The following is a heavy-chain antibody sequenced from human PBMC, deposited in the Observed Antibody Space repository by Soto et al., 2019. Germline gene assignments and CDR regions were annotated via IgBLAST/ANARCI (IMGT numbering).Heavy chain of an antibody. J-gene: IGHJ4*02. V-gene: IGHV1-69*13. Sequence: SVKLSCNASGGTFTKSAISWVRQAPGQELEWMGGIIPIFGTANYAQKFQGRVTVTADESTSTAYMELSSLRSEDTAVYYCARARDPFLEWLPFDYWVQGNMVTLSS. D-gene: IGHD3-3*02. CDR3: ARARDPFLEWLPFDY. CDR1: GGTFTKSA. CDR2: IIPIFGTA.